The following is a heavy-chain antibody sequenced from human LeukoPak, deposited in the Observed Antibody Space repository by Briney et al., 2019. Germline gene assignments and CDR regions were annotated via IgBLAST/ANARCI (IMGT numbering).Heavy chain of an antibody. CDR3: AKLTGSNCYLPVDY. V-gene: IGHV3-23*01. CDR2: IGNNGGGI. D-gene: IGHD2-21*02. Sequence: GGSLRLSCAASGFTFSTYTMYWVRHPPGKRLEWVSIIGNNGGGIHYADSVKGRFTISRDNFKNALSLQMNSLRVEDTAVYYCAKLTGSNCYLPVDYWGQGALVTVSS. CDR1: GFTFSTYT. J-gene: IGHJ4*02.